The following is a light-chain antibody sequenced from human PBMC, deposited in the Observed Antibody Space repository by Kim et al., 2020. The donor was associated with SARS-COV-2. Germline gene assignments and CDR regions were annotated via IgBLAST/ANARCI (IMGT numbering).Light chain of an antibody. CDR1: QSISSW. CDR3: QQYNSYPCT. Sequence: DIQMTQSPSTLSASVGDRVTITCRASQSISSWLAWYQQKPGKAPKLLMYKASSLESGVPLRFSGSGSGTEFTLTISSLQPDDFATYYCQQYNSYPCTFGQGTKLEI. J-gene: IGKJ2*02. CDR2: KAS. V-gene: IGKV1-5*03.